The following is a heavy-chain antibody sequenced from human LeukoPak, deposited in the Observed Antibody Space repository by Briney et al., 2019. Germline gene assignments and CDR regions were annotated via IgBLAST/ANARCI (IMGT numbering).Heavy chain of an antibody. V-gene: IGHV4-34*01. D-gene: IGHD3-10*01. CDR2: INHSGST. CDR3: AGAAYYYGSGSYYNVDY. Sequence: SETLSLTCAVYGGSFSGYYWSWIRQPPGKGLEWIGEINHSGSTNYNPSLKSRVTISVDTSKNQFSLKLSSVTAADTAVYYCAGAAYYYGSGSYYNVDYWGQGTLVTVSS. CDR1: GGSFSGYY. J-gene: IGHJ4*02.